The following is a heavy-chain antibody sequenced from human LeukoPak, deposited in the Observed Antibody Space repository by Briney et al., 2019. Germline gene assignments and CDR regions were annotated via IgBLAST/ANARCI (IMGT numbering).Heavy chain of an antibody. V-gene: IGHV1-18*01. J-gene: IGHJ6*03. Sequence: ASVKVSCKASGYTFTSYGISWVRQAPGQGLEWMGWISAYNGNTNYAQKFQGRVMITADKSTSTAYMELSSLRSEDTAVYYCASLFWDYYYMDVWGKGTTVTVSS. CDR3: ASLFWDYYYMDV. D-gene: IGHD3-3*01. CDR2: ISAYNGNT. CDR1: GYTFTSYG.